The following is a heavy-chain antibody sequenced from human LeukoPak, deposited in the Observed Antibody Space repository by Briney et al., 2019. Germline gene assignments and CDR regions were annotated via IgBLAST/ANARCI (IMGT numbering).Heavy chain of an antibody. CDR2: IYPGDSNI. D-gene: IGHD1-26*01. CDR3: ARRLGATKRFDP. V-gene: IGHV5-51*01. J-gene: IGHJ5*02. CDR1: GYSFTSYW. Sequence: GESLKISCKTSGYSFTSYWIHWVRQMPGKGLEWIGIIYPGDSNIRYSSSFQGQVTISADKSLSTAYPQWSSLKASDTAMYYCARRLGATKRFDPWGQGTLVTVSS.